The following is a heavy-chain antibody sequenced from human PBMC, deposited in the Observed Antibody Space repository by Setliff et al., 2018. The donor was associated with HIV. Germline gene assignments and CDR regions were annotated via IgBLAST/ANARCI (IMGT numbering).Heavy chain of an antibody. CDR2: IYYNGNT. Sequence: PSETLSLTCSVSGASISSPIYYWGWIRQAPGKGLEWIGNIYYNGNTNYKPSLERRLTISVDTSKNQFSLSLSSVTATDTALYFCAAAEGQGPWYSFDNWGQGTQVTVSS. V-gene: IGHV4-39*01. D-gene: IGHD6-13*01. J-gene: IGHJ4*02. CDR3: AAAEGQGPWYSFDN. CDR1: GASISSPIYY.